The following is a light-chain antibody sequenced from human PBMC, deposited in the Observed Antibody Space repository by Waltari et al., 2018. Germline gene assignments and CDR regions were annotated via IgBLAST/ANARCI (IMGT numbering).Light chain of an antibody. Sequence: DIQMTQSHSTLSASVGERVTITCRASQSILTWLAWYQQKTGKAPSLLMYKGSSLQSGAPSRFSGVGSGTEFTLTSSVRQPDNFATLYFQQYNTYSPGPTFGGGTKVEIK. V-gene: IGKV1-5*03. CDR1: QSILTW. J-gene: IGKJ4*01. CDR2: KGS. CDR3: QQYNTYSPGPT.